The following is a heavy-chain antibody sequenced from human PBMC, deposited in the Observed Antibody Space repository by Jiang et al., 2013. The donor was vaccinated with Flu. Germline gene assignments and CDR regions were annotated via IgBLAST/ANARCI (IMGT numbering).Heavy chain of an antibody. D-gene: IGHD3-9*01. CDR3: ARTLASHYDILTGSLGGMDV. CDR2: IDWDDDK. J-gene: IGHJ6*02. Sequence: KPTQTLTLTCTFSGFSLSTSGMRVSWIRQPPGKALEWLARIDWDDDKFYSTSLKTRLTISKDTSKNQVVLTMTNMDPVDTATYYCARTLASHYDILTGSLGGMDVWGQGTTVTVSS. V-gene: IGHV2-70*04. CDR1: GFSLSTSGMR.